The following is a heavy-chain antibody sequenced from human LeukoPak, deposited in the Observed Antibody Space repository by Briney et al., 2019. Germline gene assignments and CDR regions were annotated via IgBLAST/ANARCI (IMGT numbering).Heavy chain of an antibody. CDR1: GFSFSTYE. D-gene: IGHD3-22*01. CDR3: AKASAMIVVVSKHFDY. Sequence: GGSLRLSCAASGFSFSTYEMNWVRQAPGKGLEWISYISGSGTTIDYTDSVKGRFTISRDNAKNSVYLQMNSLRAEDTAVYYCAKASAMIVVVSKHFDYWGQGTLVTVSS. J-gene: IGHJ4*02. V-gene: IGHV3-48*03. CDR2: ISGSGTTI.